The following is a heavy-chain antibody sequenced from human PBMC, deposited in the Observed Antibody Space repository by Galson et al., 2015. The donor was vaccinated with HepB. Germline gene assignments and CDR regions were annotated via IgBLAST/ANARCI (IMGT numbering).Heavy chain of an antibody. D-gene: IGHD3-22*01. CDR1: GFTFSSYA. Sequence: SLRLSCAASGFTFSSYAMSWVRQAPGKGLEWVSAISGSGGSTYYADSVKGRFTISRDNSKNTLYLQMNSLRAEDTAVYYCAKDNYYYDSSGYPVAFDIWGQGTMVTVSS. V-gene: IGHV3-23*01. J-gene: IGHJ3*02. CDR3: AKDNYYYDSSGYPVAFDI. CDR2: ISGSGGST.